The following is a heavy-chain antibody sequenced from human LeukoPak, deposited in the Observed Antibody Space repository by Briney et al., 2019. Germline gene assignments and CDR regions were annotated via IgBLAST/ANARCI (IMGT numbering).Heavy chain of an antibody. J-gene: IGHJ4*02. V-gene: IGHV4-59*08. Sequence: SETLSLTCTVSGGSISSYYWSWIRQPPGKGLEWIGYIYYTGSTNHNPSLKSRVTISVDTSKNQFSLKLSSVTAADTAVYYCARVDHLAIFDWGQGTLVTVSS. CDR1: GGSISSYY. CDR2: IYYTGST. CDR3: ARVDHLAIFD.